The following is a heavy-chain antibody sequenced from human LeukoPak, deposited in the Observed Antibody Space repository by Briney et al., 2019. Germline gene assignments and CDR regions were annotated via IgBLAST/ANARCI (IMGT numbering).Heavy chain of an antibody. CDR1: GLTFSESW. Sequence: GGSLRLSCEASGLTFSESWMHWVRQIPGKGLVWLSRMYGDMREISYADSVKGRFTISRDNAKNTVYLQMNSLRGEDTAVYYCARDLGLRGPTWGQGTLVTVSS. CDR3: ARDLGLRGPT. CDR2: MYGDMREI. D-gene: IGHD4-17*01. J-gene: IGHJ5*02. V-gene: IGHV3-74*01.